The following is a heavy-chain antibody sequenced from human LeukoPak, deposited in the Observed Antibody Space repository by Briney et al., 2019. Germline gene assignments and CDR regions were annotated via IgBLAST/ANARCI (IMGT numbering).Heavy chain of an antibody. V-gene: IGHV4-34*01. D-gene: IGHD1-1*01. CDR1: GFTFSTFA. CDR2: INHSGST. CDR3: ARDGNAL. J-gene: IGHJ4*02. Sequence: GSLRLSCAASGFTFSTFAMVWVRQPPGKGLEWIGEINHSGSTNYNPSLKSRVTISVDTSKNQFSLKLRSVTAADTAVYYCARDGNALWGQGTLVTVSS.